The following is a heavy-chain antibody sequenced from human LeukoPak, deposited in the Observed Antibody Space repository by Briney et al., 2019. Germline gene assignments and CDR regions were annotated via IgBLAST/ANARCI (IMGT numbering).Heavy chain of an antibody. V-gene: IGHV4-39*01. CDR1: GGSISSSSYY. CDR3: ARRGDGYGYYFDY. D-gene: IGHD5-24*01. Sequence: SETLSLTCTVSGGSISSSSYYWGWIRQPPGKGLEWIGSIYYSGSTYYNPSLKSRVTISVDTSKNQFSLKLSSVTAADTAVYYCARRGDGYGYYFDYWGQGTLVTVSS. J-gene: IGHJ4*02. CDR2: IYYSGST.